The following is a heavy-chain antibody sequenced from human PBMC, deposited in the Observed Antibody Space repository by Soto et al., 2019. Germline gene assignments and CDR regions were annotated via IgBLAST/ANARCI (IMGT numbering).Heavy chain of an antibody. CDR3: ARDRSYSYGLGYYYYYGMDV. Sequence: ASVKVSCKVSGYTLTELSMHWVRQAPGKGLEWMGGFDPEDGETIYAQKFQGRVTMTEDTSTDTAYMELSSLRSEDTAVYYCARDRSYSYGLGYYYYYGMDVWGQGTTVTVSS. CDR1: GYTLTELS. J-gene: IGHJ6*02. D-gene: IGHD5-18*01. V-gene: IGHV1-24*01. CDR2: FDPEDGET.